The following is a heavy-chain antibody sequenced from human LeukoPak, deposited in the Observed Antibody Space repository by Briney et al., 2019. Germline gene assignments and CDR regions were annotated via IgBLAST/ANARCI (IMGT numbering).Heavy chain of an antibody. D-gene: IGHD6-19*01. CDR3: ATARAGAAFRWFDP. CDR1: GGSFSGYY. J-gene: IGHJ5*02. V-gene: IGHV4-34*01. CDR2: INHSGST. Sequence: SETLSHTCAVYGGSFSGYYWSWIRQPPGKGLEWIGEINHSGSTNYNPSLESRVTISVDTSKNQFSLKLSSVTAADTAVYYCATARAGAAFRWFDPWGQGTLVTVSS.